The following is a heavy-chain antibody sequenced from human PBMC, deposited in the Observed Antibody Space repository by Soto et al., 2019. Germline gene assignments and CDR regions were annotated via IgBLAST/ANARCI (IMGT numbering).Heavy chain of an antibody. CDR3: ARVKRTTIPRSDS. CDR2: ISAYNGNT. Sequence: ASVKVSCRASGYDFINYGFNWVRQAPGQGLEWMGWISAYNGNTNYARNLQGRVTRTTDTATSTAYMELGSLRYDDTAVDYCARVKRTTIPRSDSWGQGTLVTVSS. J-gene: IGHJ5*01. D-gene: IGHD1-1*01. CDR1: GYDFINYG. V-gene: IGHV1-18*01.